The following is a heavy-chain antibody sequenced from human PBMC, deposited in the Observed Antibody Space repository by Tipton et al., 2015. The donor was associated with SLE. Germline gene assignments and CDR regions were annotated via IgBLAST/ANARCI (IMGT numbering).Heavy chain of an antibody. CDR1: GFSFNIYG. Sequence: GSLRLSCAASGFSFNIYGMSWVRQAPGKGLEWVSTIGTSGGRTYYADPVKGRFTISRDNSRNTLYLEMSSLRVEDTAVYYCVKDVRFWTKIDPSDVDYWGQGTLVTVSS. D-gene: IGHD3-22*01. CDR2: IGTSGGRT. V-gene: IGHV3-23*01. J-gene: IGHJ4*02. CDR3: VKDVRFWTKIDPSDVDY.